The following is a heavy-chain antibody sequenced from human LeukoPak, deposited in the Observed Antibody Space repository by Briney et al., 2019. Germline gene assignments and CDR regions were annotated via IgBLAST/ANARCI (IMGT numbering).Heavy chain of an antibody. V-gene: IGHV3-30*02. CDR2: IRYDGSNK. CDR3: AKAGTLDTAMMHFDY. D-gene: IGHD5-18*01. J-gene: IGHJ4*02. CDR1: GFTFSSYG. Sequence: PGGSLRLSCAASGFTFSSYGMHWVRQAPGKGLEWVAFIRYDGSNKYYADSVKGRFTISRDNSKNTLYLQMNSLGAEDTAVYYCAKAGTLDTAMMHFDYWGQGTLVTVSS.